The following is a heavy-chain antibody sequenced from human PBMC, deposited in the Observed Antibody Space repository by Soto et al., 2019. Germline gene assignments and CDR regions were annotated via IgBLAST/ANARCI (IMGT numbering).Heavy chain of an antibody. CDR1: GFTFSSYA. CDR3: ARRGSGSYYDY. D-gene: IGHD1-26*01. J-gene: IGHJ4*02. CDR2: ISGSGGST. V-gene: IGHV3-23*01. Sequence: EVQLLESGGGLVQPGGSLRLSCAASGFTFSSYAMRWVRQAPGKGLEWVSAISGSGGSTYYADSVKSRFTISRDNSKNTLYLQISSLRAEDTAVYYCARRGSGSYYDYWGQGTLVTVSS.